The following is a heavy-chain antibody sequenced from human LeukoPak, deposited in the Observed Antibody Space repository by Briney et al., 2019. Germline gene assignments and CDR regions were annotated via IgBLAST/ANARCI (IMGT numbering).Heavy chain of an antibody. CDR1: GYTLTELS. D-gene: IGHD3-3*01. Sequence: ASVKVSCKVSGYTLTELSMHWVRQAPGKGLEWMGGFDPEDGETIYAQKFQGRVTMTEDTSTDTAYMELSSLRSEDTAVYYCARLFPSRYTIFGVGYYYGMDVWGQGTTVTVSS. CDR2: FDPEDGET. CDR3: ARLFPSRYTIFGVGYYYGMDV. V-gene: IGHV1-24*01. J-gene: IGHJ6*02.